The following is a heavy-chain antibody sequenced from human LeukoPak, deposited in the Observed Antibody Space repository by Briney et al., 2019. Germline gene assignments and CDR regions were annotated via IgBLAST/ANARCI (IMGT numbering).Heavy chain of an antibody. CDR2: IYPRDSDT. J-gene: IGHJ4*02. Sequence: GESLKISCKASGYTFTHQWIGWVRRKSGSGLEWMGNIYPRDSDTRYSPSFQGHVSISADTSINTAYLEWSRLEASDTAIYYCARHSDVIGAIWGQGTLVTVSS. CDR3: ARHSDVIGAI. V-gene: IGHV5-51*01. CDR1: GYTFTHQW. D-gene: IGHD3-10*01.